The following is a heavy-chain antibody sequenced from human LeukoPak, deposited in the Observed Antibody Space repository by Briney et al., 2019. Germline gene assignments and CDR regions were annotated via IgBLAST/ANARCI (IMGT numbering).Heavy chain of an antibody. CDR1: GFTFSSYG. CDR3: AKDGICGDCYLKYYYYGMDV. CDR2: ISYDGSSK. J-gene: IGHJ6*02. V-gene: IGHV3-30*18. D-gene: IGHD2-21*02. Sequence: GGSLRLSCAASGFTFSSYGMHWVRQAPGKGLEWVAVISYDGSSKYYADSVKGRFTISRDNSKNTLYLQMNSLRAEDTAVYYCAKDGICGDCYLKYYYYGMDVWGQGTTVTVS.